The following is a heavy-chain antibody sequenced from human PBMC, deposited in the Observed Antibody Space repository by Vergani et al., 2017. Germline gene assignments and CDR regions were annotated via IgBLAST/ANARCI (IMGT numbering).Heavy chain of an antibody. Sequence: QVQLVQSGAEVKKPGSSVKVSCKTPGGTFNSFAITWVRQAPGQGLEWMGRIIPILDTTNYAQKFQGRLTITTDASTTTAYMELRSLGSDDTAVYYCAREEICVVMTAMCYGLDVWGQGTTVTVSS. CDR1: GGTFNSFA. D-gene: IGHD2-21*02. CDR2: IIPILDTT. CDR3: AREEICVVMTAMCYGLDV. V-gene: IGHV1-69*11. J-gene: IGHJ6*02.